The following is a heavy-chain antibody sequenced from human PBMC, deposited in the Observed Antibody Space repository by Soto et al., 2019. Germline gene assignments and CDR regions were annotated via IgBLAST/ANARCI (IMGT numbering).Heavy chain of an antibody. D-gene: IGHD3-9*01. J-gene: IGHJ4*02. CDR1: GFTFSSYS. CDR2: ISGSGGST. Sequence: PGGSLRLSCAASGFTFSSYSMSWIRQSPGKGLEWVASISGSGGSTYYAYSVKGRFPNARHTSKNPLYLQMNSLRAEDTVVYYCAKDRDILPGSEYWGQGTLVTVSS. CDR3: AKDRDILPGSEY. V-gene: IGHV3-23*01.